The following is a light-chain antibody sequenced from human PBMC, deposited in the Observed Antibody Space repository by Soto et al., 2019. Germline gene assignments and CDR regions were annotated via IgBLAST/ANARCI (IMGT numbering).Light chain of an antibody. V-gene: IGKV3D-15*01. CDR1: QSVGSN. Sequence: EVVMTQSPATLPVSLGGRVTLSCRASQSVGSNLAWYQQKPGQPPRLLIYEASNRDTGVPTRFSGSGSGTEFTLTITSLQSEDFAVYYCQQYNNWPITFGQGTRLEI. J-gene: IGKJ5*01. CDR3: QQYNNWPIT. CDR2: EAS.